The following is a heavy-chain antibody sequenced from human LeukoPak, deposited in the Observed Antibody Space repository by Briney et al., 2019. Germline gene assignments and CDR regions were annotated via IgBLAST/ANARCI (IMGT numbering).Heavy chain of an antibody. D-gene: IGHD3-16*01. CDR2: IYYSGTT. V-gene: IGHV4-59*04. Sequence: SETLSLTCTVSGGSISSYYWSWIRQPPGKGLEWIGTIYYSGTTYYNPSLKSRVTISVDTSKNQFSLNLSSVTATDTAVFYCARLFGGSGYFDFWGQGTLVTVSS. CDR3: ARLFGGSGYFDF. CDR1: GGSISSYY. J-gene: IGHJ4*02.